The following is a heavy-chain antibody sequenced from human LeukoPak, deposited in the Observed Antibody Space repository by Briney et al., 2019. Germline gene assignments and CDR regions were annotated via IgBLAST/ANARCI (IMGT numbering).Heavy chain of an antibody. D-gene: IGHD2-2*01. CDR1: GYTFTSYG. Sequence: GASVKVSCKASGYTFTSYGISWVRQAPGQGLEWMGWISAYNGNTNCAQKLQGRVTMTTDTSTSTAYMELRSLRSDDTAVYYCARDGCSSTSCYSRRFDPWGQGTLVTVSS. CDR3: ARDGCSSTSCYSRRFDP. J-gene: IGHJ5*02. V-gene: IGHV1-18*01. CDR2: ISAYNGNT.